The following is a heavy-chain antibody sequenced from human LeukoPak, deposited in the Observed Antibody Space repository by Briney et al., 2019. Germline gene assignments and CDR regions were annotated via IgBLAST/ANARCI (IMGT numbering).Heavy chain of an antibody. CDR2: IYTSGST. Sequence: PSETLSLTCTVSGGSINSYYWTWIRQPAGKGLEWIGRIYTSGSTNYNPSLKSRVTMSVDTSKNQFSLKLTSVTAADTAVYYCAGLGGYCTNDIYYSTFDIWGQGTMVTVSS. CDR1: GGSINSYY. D-gene: IGHD2-8*01. CDR3: AGLGGYCTNDIYYSTFDI. J-gene: IGHJ3*02. V-gene: IGHV4-4*07.